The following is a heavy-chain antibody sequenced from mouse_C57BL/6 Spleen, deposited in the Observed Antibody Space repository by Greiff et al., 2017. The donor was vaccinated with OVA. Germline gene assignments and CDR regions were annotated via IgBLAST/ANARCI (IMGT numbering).Heavy chain of an antibody. CDR3: ARGGDYGNWFAY. J-gene: IGHJ3*01. CDR1: GFTFSRYG. Sequence: DVHLVESGGDLVKPGGSLKLSCAASGFTFSRYGMSWVRQTPDKRLEWVATISSGGSYTYYPDSVKGRFTISRDNAKNTLYLQMSSLKSEDTAMYYCARGGDYGNWFAYWGQGTLVTVSA. V-gene: IGHV5-6*01. D-gene: IGHD1-1*01. CDR2: ISSGGSYT.